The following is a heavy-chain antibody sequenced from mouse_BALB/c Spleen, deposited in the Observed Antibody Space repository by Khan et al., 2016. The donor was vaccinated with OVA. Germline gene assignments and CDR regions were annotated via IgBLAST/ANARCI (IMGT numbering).Heavy chain of an antibody. CDR2: IYPGDGDT. CDR3: ARGDYEGWVAY. J-gene: IGHJ3*01. Sequence: VQLLETGAELARPGASVKLSCKASGYTFTSYWMQWVKQRPGQGLEWIGAIYPGDGDTRYTQKFKGKATLTADKSSSTAYMQLSSLASEDSAVYYCARGDYEGWVAYWGQGTLVTVSA. D-gene: IGHD2-4*01. V-gene: IGHV1-87*01. CDR1: GYTFTSYW.